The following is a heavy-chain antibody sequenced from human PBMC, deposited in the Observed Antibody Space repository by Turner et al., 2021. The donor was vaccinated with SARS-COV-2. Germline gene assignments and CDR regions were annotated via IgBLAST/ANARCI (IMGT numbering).Heavy chain of an antibody. J-gene: IGHJ4*02. V-gene: IGHV3-30*18. CDR1: GFTFSGYG. D-gene: IGHD3-10*01. CDR2: ISYDGSNK. CDR3: AKDGAPFLLYFGETTFYFDY. Sequence: QVQLLESGVGVVQPGGSLRLSCAAPGFTFSGYGMHWVRQAPGKGLEWVAGISYDGSNKYYADAVKGRFTIPRDNSKNTLDLQMNSLRAEDTAVYYCAKDGAPFLLYFGETTFYFDYWGQGTLVTVSS.